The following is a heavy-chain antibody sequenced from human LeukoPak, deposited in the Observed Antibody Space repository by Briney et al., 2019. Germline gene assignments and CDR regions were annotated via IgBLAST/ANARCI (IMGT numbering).Heavy chain of an antibody. Sequence: GGSLRLSCAASGFTFSSYAMSWVRQAPGKGLEWVSAISGSGGSTYYADSVKGRFTISRDNSKNTLYLQMNSLRAEDTAVYYCASSVEAAMLIDYWGQGALVTVSS. CDR2: ISGSGGST. CDR3: ASSVEAAMLIDY. V-gene: IGHV3-23*01. J-gene: IGHJ4*02. D-gene: IGHD5-18*01. CDR1: GFTFSSYA.